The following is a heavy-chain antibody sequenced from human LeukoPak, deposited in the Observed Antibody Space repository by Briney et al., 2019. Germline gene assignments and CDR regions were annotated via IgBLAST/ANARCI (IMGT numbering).Heavy chain of an antibody. CDR1: GGSISSGDYY. Sequence: SQTLSLTCTVSGGSISSGDYYWSWIRQPPGKGLEWIGYIYYSGSTYYNPSLKSRVTISVDTSKNQFSLKLSSVTAADTAVYYCAREGYSYGFSRYMDVWGKGTTVTVSS. CDR2: IYYSGST. J-gene: IGHJ6*03. D-gene: IGHD5-18*01. CDR3: AREGYSYGFSRYMDV. V-gene: IGHV4-30-4*08.